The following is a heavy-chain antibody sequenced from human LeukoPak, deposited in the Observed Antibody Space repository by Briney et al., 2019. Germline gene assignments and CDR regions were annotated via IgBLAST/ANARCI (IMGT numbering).Heavy chain of an antibody. CDR2: IYSGGST. D-gene: IGHD2-15*01. CDR3: AKDLRGWWELPTALDY. V-gene: IGHV3-53*01. J-gene: IGHJ4*02. CDR1: GFTVSSNY. Sequence: GGSLRLSCAASGFTVSSNYMSWVRQAPGKGLEWVSVIYSGGSTYYADSVKGRFTISRDNSKNTLYLQMNSLRAEDTAVYYCAKDLRGWWELPTALDYWGQGTLVTVSS.